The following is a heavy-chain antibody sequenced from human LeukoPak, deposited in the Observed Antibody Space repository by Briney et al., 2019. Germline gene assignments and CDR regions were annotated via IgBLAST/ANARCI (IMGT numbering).Heavy chain of an antibody. CDR1: GFTFSSYA. J-gene: IGHJ4*02. D-gene: IGHD2-2*01. CDR3: ARGLDCSSTSCYGPFDY. CDR2: ISGSGGST. V-gene: IGHV3-23*01. Sequence: GGSLRLSCAASGFTFSSYAMSWVRQAPGKGLEWVSAISGSGGSTYYADSVKGRFTISRDNAKNSLYLQMNSLRAEDTAVYYCARGLDCSSTSCYGPFDYWGQGTLVTVSS.